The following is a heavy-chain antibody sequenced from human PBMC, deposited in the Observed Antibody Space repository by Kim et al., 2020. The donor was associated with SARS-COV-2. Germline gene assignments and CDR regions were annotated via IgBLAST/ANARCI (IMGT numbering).Heavy chain of an antibody. J-gene: IGHJ3*02. V-gene: IGHV3-13*01. Sequence: VKGRFTIARENAKNSLYLQMNSLRAGDTAVYYCARGPMAGELEPNDAFDIWGQGTMVTVSS. D-gene: IGHD1-1*01. CDR3: ARGPMAGELEPNDAFDI.